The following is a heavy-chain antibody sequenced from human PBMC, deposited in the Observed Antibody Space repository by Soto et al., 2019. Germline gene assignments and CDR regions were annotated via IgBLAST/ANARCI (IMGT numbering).Heavy chain of an antibody. CDR3: VKDHGYYYDSSGYSLDY. CDR2: IGPESGAT. V-gene: IGHV1-2*02. D-gene: IGHD3-22*01. J-gene: IGHJ4*02. CDR1: GYTFTGHY. Sequence: ASVKVSCKASGYTFTGHYIHWVRQAPEQGPEWMGEIGPESGATRYAQRFQGRVTMTRDNSKNTLYLQMSSLRAEDTAVYYCVKDHGYYYDSSGYSLDYWGQGTLVTVSS.